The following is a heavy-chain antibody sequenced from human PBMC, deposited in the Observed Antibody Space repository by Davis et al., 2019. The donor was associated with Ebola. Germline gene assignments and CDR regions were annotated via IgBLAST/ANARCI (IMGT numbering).Heavy chain of an antibody. V-gene: IGHV1-8*01. J-gene: IGHJ4*02. Sequence: ASVKVSCKASGYTFTSYDINWVRQATGQGLEWMGWMNPNSGNTGYAQKVQGRVTMTRNTSISTAYMELSSLRSEDTAVYYCAREGYYDFWSGYYYDYWGQGTLVTVSS. CDR2: MNPNSGNT. D-gene: IGHD3-3*01. CDR1: GYTFTSYD. CDR3: AREGYYDFWSGYYYDY.